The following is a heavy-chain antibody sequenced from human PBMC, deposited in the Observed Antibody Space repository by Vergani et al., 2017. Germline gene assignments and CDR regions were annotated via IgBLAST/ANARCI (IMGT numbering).Heavy chain of an antibody. Sequence: EVQLVESGGGLVKPGGSLRLSCAASGFTFSNAWMSWVRQAPGKGLEWVGRIKSKTDGGTTDYAAPVKGRFTISRDVSKNTLYLQMNSLKTEDTAVYYCTTVCYGGYDWDFDYWGQGTLVTVSS. D-gene: IGHD5-12*01. CDR2: IKSKTDGGTT. CDR3: TTVCYGGYDWDFDY. CDR1: GFTFSNAW. J-gene: IGHJ4*02. V-gene: IGHV3-15*01.